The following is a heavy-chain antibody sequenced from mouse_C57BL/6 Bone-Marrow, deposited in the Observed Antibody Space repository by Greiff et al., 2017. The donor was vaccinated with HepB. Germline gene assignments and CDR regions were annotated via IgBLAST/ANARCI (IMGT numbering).Heavy chain of an antibody. CDR3: ARDYYGSSYWYFDV. J-gene: IGHJ1*03. CDR2: ISSGSSTI. D-gene: IGHD1-1*01. V-gene: IGHV5-17*01. CDR1: GFTFSDYG. Sequence: EVQGVESGGGLVKPGGSLKLSCAASGFTFSDYGMHWVRQAPEKGLEWVAYISSGSSTIYYADTVKGRFTISRDNAKNPLFLQMTSLRSEDTVMYYCARDYYGSSYWYFDVWGTGTTVTVSS.